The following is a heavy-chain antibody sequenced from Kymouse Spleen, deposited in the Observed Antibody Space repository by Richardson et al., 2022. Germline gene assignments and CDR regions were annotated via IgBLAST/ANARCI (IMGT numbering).Heavy chain of an antibody. CDR2: IYYSGST. CDR3: AREGFGESSLGY. Sequence: QLQLQESGPGLVKPSETLSLTCTVSGGSISSSSYYWGWIRQPPGKGLEWIGSIYYSGSTYYNPSLKSRVTISVDTSKNQFSLKLSSVTAADTAVYYCAREGFGESSLGYWGQGTLVTVSS. CDR1: GGSISSSSYY. V-gene: IGHV4-39*01. D-gene: IGHD3-10*01. J-gene: IGHJ4*02.